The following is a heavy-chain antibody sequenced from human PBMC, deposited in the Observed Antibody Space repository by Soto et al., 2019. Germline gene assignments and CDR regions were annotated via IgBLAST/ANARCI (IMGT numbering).Heavy chain of an antibody. CDR3: ARNVRYYIDY. CDR2: IYHSGIT. Sequence: SETLSLTCAVSGGSISSGNWWRWVRQSPGKELEWIGEIYHSGITNYNPSLKSRVTISVDNSENQLSLSLNSVTAADTAVYYCARNVRYYIDYWGQGTLVTVSS. V-gene: IGHV4-4*02. CDR1: GGSISSGNW. J-gene: IGHJ4*02.